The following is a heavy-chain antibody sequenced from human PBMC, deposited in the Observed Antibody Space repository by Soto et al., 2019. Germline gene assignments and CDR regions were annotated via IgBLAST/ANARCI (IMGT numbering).Heavy chain of an antibody. J-gene: IGHJ4*02. CDR3: ATILLGAFDY. CDR2: ISWNSGSI. Sequence: GGSLRLSCAASGFTFDDYAMHWVRQAPGKGLEWVSGISWNSGSIGYADSVKGRFTISRDNAKNSLYLQMNSLRAEDTALYYCATILLGAFDYWGQGTLVTVSS. CDR1: GFTFDDYA. D-gene: IGHD1-26*01. V-gene: IGHV3-9*01.